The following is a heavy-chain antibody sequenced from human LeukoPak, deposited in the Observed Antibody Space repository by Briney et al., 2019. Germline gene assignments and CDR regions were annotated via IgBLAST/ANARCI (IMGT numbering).Heavy chain of an antibody. D-gene: IGHD2-2*01. V-gene: IGHV1-2*02. J-gene: IGHJ4*02. CDR3: ARGHRLVPAGVFDS. CDR2: IIPSSGGT. CDR1: GYTFTSYY. Sequence: ASVKVSCKASGYTFTSYYMHWVRQAPGQGLEWMGWIIPSSGGTNFAQRFQGRVTMTRDTSISAAYMELRSLTSDDTAVYYCARGHRLVPAGVFDSWGQGTLVTVSS.